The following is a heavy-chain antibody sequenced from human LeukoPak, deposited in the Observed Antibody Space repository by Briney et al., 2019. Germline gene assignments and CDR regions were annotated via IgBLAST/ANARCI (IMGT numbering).Heavy chain of an antibody. J-gene: IGHJ6*04. V-gene: IGHV3-48*01. CDR1: GFTFSTYS. D-gene: IGHD3-10*02. Sequence: GGSLRLSCAASGFTFSTYSMNWVRQAPGKGLEWVSYISSSSSIIYYADSVKGRFTISRDNAKNSLYLQMNSLRAEDTAVYYCAELGITMIGGVWGKGTTVTISS. CDR2: ISSSSSII. CDR3: AELGITMIGGV.